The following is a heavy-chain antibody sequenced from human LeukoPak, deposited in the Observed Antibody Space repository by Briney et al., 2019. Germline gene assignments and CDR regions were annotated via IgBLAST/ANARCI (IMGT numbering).Heavy chain of an antibody. V-gene: IGHV4-39*07. CDR3: ARVFMTTVTTSLTCDY. CDR2: IHYSGST. D-gene: IGHD4-17*01. CDR1: GGSISSSIYF. J-gene: IGHJ4*02. Sequence: PSETLSLTCTVSGGSISSSIYFWGWIRQPPGKGLEWIGSIHYSGSTYHDPSLKSRVTVSVDTSKNQFSLKLSSVTAADTAVYYCARVFMTTVTTSLTCDYWGQGTLVTVSS.